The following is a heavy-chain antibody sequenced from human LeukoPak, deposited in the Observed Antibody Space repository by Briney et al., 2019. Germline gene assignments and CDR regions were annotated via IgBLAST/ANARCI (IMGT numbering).Heavy chain of an antibody. Sequence: SETLSLTCAVYGGSFSGYYWSWIRQPPGKGLEWIGEINHSGSTNYNPSLKSRVTISIDTSTNQLSLRLTSVTAADTAVYYCARVGYSYGRKTDYWGQGTLVTVSS. CDR2: INHSGST. CDR3: ARVGYSYGRKTDY. J-gene: IGHJ4*02. V-gene: IGHV4-34*01. D-gene: IGHD5-18*01. CDR1: GGSFSGYY.